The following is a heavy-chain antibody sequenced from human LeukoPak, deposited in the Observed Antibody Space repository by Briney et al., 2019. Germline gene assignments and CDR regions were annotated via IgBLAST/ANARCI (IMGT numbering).Heavy chain of an antibody. CDR1: GYTLTELS. J-gene: IGHJ4*02. Sequence: VSVKVSCKVFGYTLTELSMHWVRQAPGKGLEWMGGFDPEDGETIYAQKFQGRVTMTEDTSTDTAYMELSSLRSEDTAVYYCATESKVGAYFDYWGQGTLVTVS. V-gene: IGHV1-24*01. D-gene: IGHD1-26*01. CDR2: FDPEDGET. CDR3: ATESKVGAYFDY.